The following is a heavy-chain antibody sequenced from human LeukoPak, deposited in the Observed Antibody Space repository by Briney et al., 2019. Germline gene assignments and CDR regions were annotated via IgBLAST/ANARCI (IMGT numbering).Heavy chain of an antibody. V-gene: IGHV4-59*08. Sequence: SETLSLTCTVSGCSISTYYWSWIRQPPGKGLEWIGYIFYSGSTNYNPSLKSRVTISVDTSRNQFSLKLSSVTAADTAVYYCARQNEDGYSHYYLDVWGKGTTVTVSS. D-gene: IGHD5-24*01. CDR1: GCSISTYY. J-gene: IGHJ6*03. CDR3: ARQNEDGYSHYYLDV. CDR2: IFYSGST.